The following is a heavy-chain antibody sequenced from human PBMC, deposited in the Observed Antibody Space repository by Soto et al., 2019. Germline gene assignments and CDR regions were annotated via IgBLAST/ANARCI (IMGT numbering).Heavy chain of an antibody. CDR1: GFTFSSYS. CDR2: ISSSSSTI. V-gene: IGHV3-48*04. D-gene: IGHD3-22*01. Sequence: GGSLRLSCAASGFTFSSYSMNWVRQAPGKGLEWVSYISSSSSTIYYADSVKGRFTISRDNAKNSLYLQMNSLRAEDTAVYYCAGHRSSSGYYYDAFDIWGQGTMVTVSS. CDR3: AGHRSSSGYYYDAFDI. J-gene: IGHJ3*02.